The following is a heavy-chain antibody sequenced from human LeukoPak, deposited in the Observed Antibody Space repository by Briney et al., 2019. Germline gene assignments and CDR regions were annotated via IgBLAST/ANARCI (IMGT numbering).Heavy chain of an antibody. CDR1: GFTFSSYA. CDR3: ARETLPSGYSSGHVDY. D-gene: IGHD6-19*01. J-gene: IGHJ4*02. V-gene: IGHV3-30-3*01. CDR2: ISYDGSNK. Sequence: GGSLRLSCAASGFTFSSYAMHWVRQAPGKGLEWVAVISYDGSNKYYADSVKGRFTISRDNSKNTLYLQMNSLRAEDTAVYYCARETLPSGYSSGHVDYWGQGTLVTVSS.